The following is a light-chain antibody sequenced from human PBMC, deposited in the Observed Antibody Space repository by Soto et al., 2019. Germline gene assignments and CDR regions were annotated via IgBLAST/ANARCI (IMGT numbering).Light chain of an antibody. J-gene: IGKJ1*01. CDR3: LQDYRYPWT. CDR2: AAS. V-gene: IGKV1-6*01. Sequence: AIQMTQSPSSLSASVGDRVTITCRASQGIRNDLGWYQQKPGKAPKLLIYAASSLQSGVPSRFSGSGSGTDITLTISSLQPEDVATYYCLQDYRYPWTFGQGTKVEIK. CDR1: QGIRND.